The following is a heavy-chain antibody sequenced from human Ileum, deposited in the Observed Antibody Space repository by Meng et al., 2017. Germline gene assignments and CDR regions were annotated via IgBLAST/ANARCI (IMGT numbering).Heavy chain of an antibody. CDR3: AHIFDS. CDR1: GRPISSSDW. CDR2: MNLGGSP. J-gene: IGHJ4*02. Sequence: LQAPGPGLVGPPGPLSSTCPVSGRPISSSDWWSWVRQPPGKGLEWIAEMNLGGSPNYNPSLKSRVTMSVDKSNDHLSLQLTSVTAADTAVYYCAHIFDSWGQGTLVTVSS. V-gene: IGHV4-4*03.